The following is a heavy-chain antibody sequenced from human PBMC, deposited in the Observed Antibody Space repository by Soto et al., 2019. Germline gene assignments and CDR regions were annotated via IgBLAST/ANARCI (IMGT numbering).Heavy chain of an antibody. CDR3: ARDRGYDFWSGYSNWFDP. V-gene: IGHV3-74*01. Sequence: GGSLRLSCAASGFTFSSYWMHWVRQAPGKGLVWVSRINSDGSSTSYADTVKGRFTISRDNAKNTLYLQMNSLRAEDPAVYYCARDRGYDFWSGYSNWFDPWGQGTLVTVSS. CDR2: INSDGSST. J-gene: IGHJ5*02. D-gene: IGHD3-3*01. CDR1: GFTFSSYW.